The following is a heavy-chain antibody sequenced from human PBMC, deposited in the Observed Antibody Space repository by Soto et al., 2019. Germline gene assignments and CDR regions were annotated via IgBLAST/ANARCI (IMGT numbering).Heavy chain of an antibody. V-gene: IGHV3-66*01. CDR3: ARDQRDAFDI. CDR2: IYSGGST. CDR1: GFTVSSKY. J-gene: IGHJ3*02. Sequence: EVQLVESGGGLVQPGGSLRLSCAASGFTVSSKYMSWVRHAPGKGLEWVSVIYSGGSTYYADSVKGRFTISRDNSKNTLYLQMNSLRAEDTAVYYCARDQRDAFDIWGQGTMVTVSS.